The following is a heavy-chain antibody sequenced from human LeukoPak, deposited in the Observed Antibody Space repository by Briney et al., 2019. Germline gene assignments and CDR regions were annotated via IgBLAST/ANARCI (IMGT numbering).Heavy chain of an antibody. J-gene: IGHJ3*02. D-gene: IGHD1-1*01. CDR1: GGTFSSYA. CDR3: ARGLGNDAFDI. Sequence: ASVKVSCKASGGTFSSYAISRVRQAPGQGLEWMGRIIPIFGIANYAQKFQGRVTITADKSTSTAYMELSSLRSEDTAVYYCARGLGNDAFDIWGQGTMVTVSS. V-gene: IGHV1-69*04. CDR2: IIPIFGIA.